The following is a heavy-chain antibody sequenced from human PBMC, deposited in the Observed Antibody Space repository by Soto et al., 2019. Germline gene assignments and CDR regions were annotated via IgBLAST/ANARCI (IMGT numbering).Heavy chain of an antibody. Sequence: ASVKVSCKASGYTFTRYDINRVRQATGQGAEWMGWMNPNSGNTGYAQKFQGRVTMTRNTSISTAYMELSSLRSEDTAVYYCARGLSGSGWPGFDYYYMDVWGKGTTVTVS. J-gene: IGHJ6*03. D-gene: IGHD6-19*01. CDR1: GYTFTRYD. V-gene: IGHV1-8*01. CDR2: MNPNSGNT. CDR3: ARGLSGSGWPGFDYYYMDV.